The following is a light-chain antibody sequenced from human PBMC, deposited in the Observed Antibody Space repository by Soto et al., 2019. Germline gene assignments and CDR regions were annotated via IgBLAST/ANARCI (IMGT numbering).Light chain of an antibody. V-gene: IGKV3-15*01. CDR1: QSIGTD. CDR2: GAS. CDR3: QQYGSSPMYT. Sequence: EVLMTQSPVTLSVSPGESATLSCRANQSIGTDVAWYQQKPGQAPRLLVYGASTRASDVPARFSGAGSGTDFTLTISSLQSEDFVVYYCQQYGSSPMYTFGQGTKLEIK. J-gene: IGKJ2*01.